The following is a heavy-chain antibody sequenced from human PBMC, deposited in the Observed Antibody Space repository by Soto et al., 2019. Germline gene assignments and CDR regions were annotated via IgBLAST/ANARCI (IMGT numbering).Heavy chain of an antibody. D-gene: IGHD3-16*01. CDR3: ARSTLYLRLGELEPFDY. Sequence: GGSLRLSCAASGFTFSSYAMHWVRQAPGKGLEWVAVISYDGSNKYYADSVKGRFTISRDNSKNTLYLQMNSLRAEDTAVYYCARSTLYLRLGELEPFDYWGQGTLVTVSS. CDR1: GFTFSSYA. CDR2: ISYDGSNK. J-gene: IGHJ4*02. V-gene: IGHV3-30-3*01.